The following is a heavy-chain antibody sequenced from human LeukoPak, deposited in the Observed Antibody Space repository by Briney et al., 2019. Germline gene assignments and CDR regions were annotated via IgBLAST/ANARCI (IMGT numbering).Heavy chain of an antibody. Sequence: QPGGSLRLSCAASGFTFSSYGMHWVRQAPGKGLEWVAVISYDGSNKYYADSVKGRFTISRDNSKNTLYLQMNSLRTEDTAVYYCARDRLEWIGYYTLQHWGQGTLVTVSS. V-gene: IGHV3-30*03. CDR1: GFTFSSYG. J-gene: IGHJ1*01. CDR2: ISYDGSNK. D-gene: IGHD3-3*01. CDR3: ARDRLEWIGYYTLQH.